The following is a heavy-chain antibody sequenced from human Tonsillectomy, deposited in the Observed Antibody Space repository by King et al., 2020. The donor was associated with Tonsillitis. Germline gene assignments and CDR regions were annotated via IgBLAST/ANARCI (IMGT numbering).Heavy chain of an antibody. J-gene: IGHJ4*02. Sequence: PLQESGPGLVKPSETLSLTCTVSGGSISSSSYYWGWIRQPPGKGLEWIGSIYYSGSTYYNPSLKSRVTISVDTSKNQFSLKLSSVTAADTAVYYCARRSSSSLNFDYWGQGTLVTVSS. D-gene: IGHD6-6*01. CDR3: ARRSSSSLNFDY. CDR2: IYYSGST. CDR1: GGSISSSSYY. V-gene: IGHV4-39*01.